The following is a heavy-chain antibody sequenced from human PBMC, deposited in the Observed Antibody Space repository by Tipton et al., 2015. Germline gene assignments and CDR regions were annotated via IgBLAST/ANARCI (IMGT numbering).Heavy chain of an antibody. CDR2: ISHSGNT. J-gene: IGHJ4*02. CDR3: ACQDYDSLTRDYQTVDY. CDR1: GGSLSGYY. V-gene: IGHV4-59*04. D-gene: IGHD3-9*01. Sequence: TLSLTCTVSGGSLSGYYWNWIRQTPGKGLEWIGSISHSGNTYYNPSLKSRVTMSRDTSKNQFSLKLSSVTAADTAVYYCACQDYDSLTRDYQTVDYWGQGTLVTVSS.